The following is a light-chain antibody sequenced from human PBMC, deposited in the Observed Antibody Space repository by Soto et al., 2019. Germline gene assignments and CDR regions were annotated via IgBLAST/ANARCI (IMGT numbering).Light chain of an antibody. CDR2: EVT. J-gene: IGLJ3*02. Sequence: QSVLTQPASVSGSPGQSITIYCTGTSSDVGAYDYVSWYQQHPGKAPKLMIYEVTNRPSGVSDRFSGSKSGNTASLTISGLQAEDEADYYCGSYTSSGTRVFGGGTELTVL. CDR3: GSYTSSGTRV. CDR1: SSDVGAYDY. V-gene: IGLV2-14*01.